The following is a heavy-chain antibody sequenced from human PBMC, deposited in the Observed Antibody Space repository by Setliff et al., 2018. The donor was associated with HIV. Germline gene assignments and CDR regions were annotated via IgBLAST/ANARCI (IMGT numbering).Heavy chain of an antibody. Sequence: LSLTCTVSGGSISSGSYYWSWIRQPAGKGLEWIGHIYTSGSTNHNTSLKSRVTISIDTSKNQFSLKLSSVTAANTAVYYCARRKSGSYFDAFDIWGQGTMVTVSS. J-gene: IGHJ3*02. CDR2: IYTSGST. CDR3: ARRKSGSYFDAFDI. V-gene: IGHV4-61*09. D-gene: IGHD1-26*01. CDR1: GGSISSGSYY.